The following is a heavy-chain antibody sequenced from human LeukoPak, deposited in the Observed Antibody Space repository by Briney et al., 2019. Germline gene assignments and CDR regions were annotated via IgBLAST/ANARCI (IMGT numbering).Heavy chain of an antibody. CDR2: IYYSGST. Sequence: PSETLSLTCTVSGGSISSYYWSWIRQPPGKGLGWIGYIYYSGSTNYNPSLKSRVTISVDTSKNQFSLKLSSVTAADTAVYYCARDSGSYKYFDYWGQGTLVTVSS. CDR1: GGSISSYY. V-gene: IGHV4-59*01. D-gene: IGHD1-26*01. CDR3: ARDSGSYKYFDY. J-gene: IGHJ4*02.